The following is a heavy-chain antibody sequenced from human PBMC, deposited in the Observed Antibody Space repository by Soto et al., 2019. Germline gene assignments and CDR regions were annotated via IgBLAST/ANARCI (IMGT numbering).Heavy chain of an antibody. CDR2: ISSSSSYI. J-gene: IGHJ2*01. Sequence: EVQLVESGGGLVKPGGSLRLSCAASGFTFSSYSMNWVRQATGKGLEWVSSISSSSSYIYYADSVKGRFTISRDNAKNSLYLQMNSLRAEDTAVYYCARVAYSSGWYFDPWGRGTLVTVSS. V-gene: IGHV3-21*01. CDR1: GFTFSSYS. CDR3: ARVAYSSGWYFDP. D-gene: IGHD6-19*01.